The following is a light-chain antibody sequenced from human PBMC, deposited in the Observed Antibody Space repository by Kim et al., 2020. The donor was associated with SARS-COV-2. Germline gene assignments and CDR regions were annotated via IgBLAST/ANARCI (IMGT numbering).Light chain of an antibody. CDR1: HSVSSN. CDR2: GAS. Sequence: SSAERATLSCRASHSVSSNLAWYQQKPGQTPRLLIYGASTRATGIPARFSGSGSGTEFTLTISSLQSEDFAVYYCQQYNNWPPSYTFGQGTKLEI. V-gene: IGKV3-15*01. J-gene: IGKJ2*01. CDR3: QQYNNWPPSYT.